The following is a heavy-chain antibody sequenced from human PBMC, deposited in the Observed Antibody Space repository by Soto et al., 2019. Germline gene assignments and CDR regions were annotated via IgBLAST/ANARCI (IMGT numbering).Heavy chain of an antibody. D-gene: IGHD4-17*01. Sequence: EVQLVESGGGLIQPGGSLRLSCAASGFTVSSNYMSWVRQAPGKGLEWVSVIYSGGSTYYADSVKGRFTISRDNYKNTLYLQMNSLRAEDTAVYYCARGGAVDYGDYEVGYYYGMDVWGQGTTVTVSS. V-gene: IGHV3-53*01. CDR1: GFTVSSNY. CDR3: ARGGAVDYGDYEVGYYYGMDV. CDR2: IYSGGST. J-gene: IGHJ6*02.